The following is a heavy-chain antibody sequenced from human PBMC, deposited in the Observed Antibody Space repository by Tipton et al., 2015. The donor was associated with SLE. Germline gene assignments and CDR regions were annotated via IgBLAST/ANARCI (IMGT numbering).Heavy chain of an antibody. D-gene: IGHD5-24*01. J-gene: IGHJ4*02. CDR3: ARTRGERFLQYVDN. V-gene: IGHV3-30*04. Sequence: SLRLSCAASGLTFSTYSMHWVRQAPGKGLEWVAIISFGGSNTHYNPSLQSRLSISLDTSKNQFSLKLNSVTAADTALYCCARTRGERFLQYVDNWGQGTLVTVSS. CDR2: ISFGGSNT. CDR1: GLTFSTYS.